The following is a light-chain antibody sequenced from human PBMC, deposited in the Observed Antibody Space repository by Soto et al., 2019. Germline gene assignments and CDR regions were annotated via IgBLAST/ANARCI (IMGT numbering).Light chain of an antibody. V-gene: IGKV4-1*01. J-gene: IGKJ1*01. CDR2: WAS. CDR3: HQYYATPWT. CDR1: QSVLYSSNDKNF. Sequence: DIVMTQSPDSLAVSLGERATINCKSSQSVLYSSNDKNFLTWYQQKPGQPPKLLIYWASTRESGVPDRFSGSGSGTDFTRTINNLQADDVSVYCCHQYYATPWTFGQGTKVEIK.